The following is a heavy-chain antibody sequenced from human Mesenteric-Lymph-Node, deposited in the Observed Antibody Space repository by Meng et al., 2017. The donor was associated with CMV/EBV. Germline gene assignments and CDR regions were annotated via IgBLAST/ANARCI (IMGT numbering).Heavy chain of an antibody. CDR3: ARARITGTPCPPGY. J-gene: IGHJ4*02. D-gene: IGHD1-20*01. Sequence: GGSLRLSCAASGFTFSSYAMHWVRKAPGKGLEWVAVISYDGSNKYYADSVKGRFTISRDNSKNTLYLQMNSLRAEDTAVYYCARARITGTPCPPGYWGQGTLVTVSS. CDR1: GFTFSSYA. CDR2: ISYDGSNK. V-gene: IGHV3-30-3*01.